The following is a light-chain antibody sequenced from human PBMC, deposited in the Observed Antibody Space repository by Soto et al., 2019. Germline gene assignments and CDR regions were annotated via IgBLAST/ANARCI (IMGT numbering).Light chain of an antibody. J-gene: IGKJ2*01. CDR1: QNIHIN. Sequence: EIVMTQFPDTLSVSPGDTATLSCRSSQNIHINLAWYQQKPGQAPTLLIYGVTARAPGVPARFSGSGSGTDFTLTIRSVQSGDFGVFYCQQDEGWPRTFGLGTKVEIQ. V-gene: IGKV3-15*01. CDR3: QQDEGWPRT. CDR2: GVT.